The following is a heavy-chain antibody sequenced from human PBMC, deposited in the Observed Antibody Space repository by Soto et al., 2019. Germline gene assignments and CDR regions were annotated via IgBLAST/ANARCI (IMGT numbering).Heavy chain of an antibody. D-gene: IGHD5-12*01. CDR1: NFRDRD. J-gene: IGHJ5*02. CDR2: SSSSGSTI. V-gene: IGHV3-11*01. CDR3: ARDRGYCFDP. Sequence: NFRDRDDSWIRQGPGKGREWVSYSSSSGSTIYYADSVMGRVTISRDNSKNSLYLQMNSLRADDSAVYSCARDRGYCFDPWGQGTLVTVSS.